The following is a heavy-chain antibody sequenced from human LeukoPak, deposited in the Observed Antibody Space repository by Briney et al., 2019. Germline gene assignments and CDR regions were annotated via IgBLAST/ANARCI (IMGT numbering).Heavy chain of an antibody. Sequence: GGSLRLSCAASGFTFSSYSMNWVRQAPGKGLEWVSSISSSSSYIYYADSVKGRFTISRDNAKNSLYLQMNSLRAEDTAVYYCAREDIVATTYYYGMDVWGQGTTVTVSS. J-gene: IGHJ6*02. V-gene: IGHV3-21*01. CDR3: AREDIVATTYYYGMDV. CDR1: GFTFSSYS. CDR2: ISSSSSYI. D-gene: IGHD5-12*01.